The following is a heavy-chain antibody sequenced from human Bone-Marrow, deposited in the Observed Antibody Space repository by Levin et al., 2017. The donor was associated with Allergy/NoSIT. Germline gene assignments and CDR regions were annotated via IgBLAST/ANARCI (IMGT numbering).Heavy chain of an antibody. CDR1: GFTFSSYA. CDR2: ISYDGSNK. Sequence: QPGGSLRLSCAASGFTFSSYAMHWVRQAPGKGLEWVAVISYDGSNKYYADSVKGRFTISRDNSKNTLYLQMNSLRAEDTAVYYCAREVIAAAGHYFDYWGQGTLVTVSS. V-gene: IGHV3-30-3*01. J-gene: IGHJ4*02. CDR3: AREVIAAAGHYFDY. D-gene: IGHD6-13*01.